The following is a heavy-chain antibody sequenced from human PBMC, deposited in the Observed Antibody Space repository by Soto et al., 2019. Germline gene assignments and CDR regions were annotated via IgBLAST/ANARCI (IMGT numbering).Heavy chain of an antibody. V-gene: IGHV3-21*01. J-gene: IGHJ3*02. CDR1: GFTFRRYS. D-gene: IGHD2-2*01. CDR2: ISSSSSYI. CDR3: SRDLSEVIVVVPAAEGAFDI. Sequence: GGSLRHSCEAWGFTFRRYSMNGVRQAPGKGLEWVSSISSSSSYIYYADSVKGRFTISRDNAKNSLYLQMNSLRADDTAVSYCSRDLSEVIVVVPAAEGAFDIWGQGTMVTVSS.